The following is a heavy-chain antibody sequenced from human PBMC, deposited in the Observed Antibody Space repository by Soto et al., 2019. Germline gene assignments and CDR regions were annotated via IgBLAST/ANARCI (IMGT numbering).Heavy chain of an antibody. CDR1: GGSFSGYY. CDR2: INHRGSI. V-gene: IGHV4-34*01. D-gene: IGHD2-15*01. CDR3: ARGSRMTIPPARGMHYYYHGLDV. J-gene: IGHJ6*02. Sequence: QVQLQQWGAGLLKPSETLSLNCAVYGGSFSGYYWSWIRQPPGKGLEWIGEINHRGSINYNPSLKRRVSISVDTSNNQYSLSLYAGSAAATAMSHSARGSRMTIPPARGMHYYYHGLDVWGQGTAVTVSS.